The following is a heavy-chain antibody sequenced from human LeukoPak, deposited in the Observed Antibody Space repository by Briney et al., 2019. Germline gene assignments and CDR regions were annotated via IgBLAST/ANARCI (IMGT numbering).Heavy chain of an antibody. Sequence: GGSLRLSCEASGFTFGSHAMYWVRKAPGQGRNWVAGIFGSGGSPHYAESVKGRFTISRDNPRNTVYLQINSLRAEDTADYYCGKTTVGYSSGQKPAWPVDYWGQGTLVTVSS. CDR2: IFGSGGSP. V-gene: IGHV3-23*01. J-gene: IGHJ4*02. CDR1: GFTFGSHA. D-gene: IGHD5-18*01. CDR3: GKTTVGYSSGQKPAWPVDY.